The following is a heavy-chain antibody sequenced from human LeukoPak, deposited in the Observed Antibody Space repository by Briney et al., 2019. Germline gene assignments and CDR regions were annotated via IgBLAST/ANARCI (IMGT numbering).Heavy chain of an antibody. CDR1: GFTFTNYN. Sequence: GGSLRLSCAVSGFTFTNYNMNWVRQAPGKGLEWVSYISISSSTIYYADSVKGRSTVSRDNAKNSLFLQMSSLRDEDTAVYYCARVCGGDCYSFDYWGQGTLVTVSS. D-gene: IGHD2-21*02. CDR3: ARVCGGDCYSFDY. J-gene: IGHJ4*02. CDR2: ISISSSTI. V-gene: IGHV3-48*02.